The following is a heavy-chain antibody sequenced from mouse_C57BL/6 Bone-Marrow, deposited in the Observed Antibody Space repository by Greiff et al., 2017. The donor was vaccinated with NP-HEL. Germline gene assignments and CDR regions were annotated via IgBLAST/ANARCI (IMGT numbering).Heavy chain of an antibody. CDR2: INPSTGGT. Sequence: VQLKQSGPELVKPGASVKISCKASGYSFTGYYMNWVKQSPEKSLEWIGEINPSTGGTTYNQKFKAKATLTVDKSSSTAYMQLKSLTSEDSAVYYCAIIRAYWGQGTLVTVSA. CDR1: GYSFTGYY. V-gene: IGHV1-42*01. D-gene: IGHD1-1*01. J-gene: IGHJ3*01. CDR3: AIIRAY.